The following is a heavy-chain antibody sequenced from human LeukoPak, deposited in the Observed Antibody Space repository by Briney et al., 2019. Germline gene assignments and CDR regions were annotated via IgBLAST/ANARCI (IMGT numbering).Heavy chain of an antibody. CDR1: GYTFTSYA. V-gene: IGHV1-3*01. CDR3: ARGQNYYAENYYGMDV. D-gene: IGHD3-10*01. J-gene: IGHJ6*02. CDR2: INAGNGNT. Sequence: GASVKVSCKASGYTFTSYAMHWVRQAPGQRLEWMGWINAGNGNTKYSQKFQGRVTITRDTSASTAYMELSSLRSEDTAVYYCARGQNYYAENYYGMDVWGQGTTVTVSS.